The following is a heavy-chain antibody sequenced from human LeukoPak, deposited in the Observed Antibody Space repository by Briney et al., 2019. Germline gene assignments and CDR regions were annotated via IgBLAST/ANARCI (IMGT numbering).Heavy chain of an antibody. D-gene: IGHD3-22*01. CDR2: INTDGTST. CDR3: ARRSGYYWDAFDI. CDR1: GFAFSSCW. J-gene: IGHJ3*02. Sequence: PGGSLRLSCAASGFAFSSCWMHWVRQAPGKGLVWVSRINTDGTSTSYADSVKGRFTISRDNPNNLLYLQMSYLRGEDTAVYYCARRSGYYWDAFDIWGQGTMVTVSS. V-gene: IGHV3-74*01.